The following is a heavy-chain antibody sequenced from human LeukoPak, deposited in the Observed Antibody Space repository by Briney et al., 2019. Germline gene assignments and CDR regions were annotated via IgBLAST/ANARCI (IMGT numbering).Heavy chain of an antibody. V-gene: IGHV4-59*01. CDR2: ISYSGST. D-gene: IGHD6-19*01. CDR1: GGSISSYY. Sequence: PSETLSLTCTVSGGSISSYYWSWIRQPPGKGLEWIGYISYSGSTNYYPSLKSRVTISLDTSKNHFSLKLSSVTAADTAIYYCARDLGYSSGWYDIWGQGTMVTVSS. J-gene: IGHJ3*02. CDR3: ARDLGYSSGWYDI.